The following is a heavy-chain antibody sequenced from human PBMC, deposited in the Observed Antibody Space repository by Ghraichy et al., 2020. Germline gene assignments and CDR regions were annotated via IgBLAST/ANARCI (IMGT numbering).Heavy chain of an antibody. D-gene: IGHD3-10*01. Sequence: SGPTLVKPTQTLTLTCTFSGFSLSTSGVGVGWIRQPPGKALEWLALIYWNDDKRYSPSLKSRLTITKDTSKNQVVLTMTNMDPVDTATYYCAHSVDNYYGSGRPPPFDYWGQGTLVTVSS. V-gene: IGHV2-5*01. CDR1: GFSLSTSGVG. CDR2: IYWNDDK. CDR3: AHSVDNYYGSGRPPPFDY. J-gene: IGHJ4*02.